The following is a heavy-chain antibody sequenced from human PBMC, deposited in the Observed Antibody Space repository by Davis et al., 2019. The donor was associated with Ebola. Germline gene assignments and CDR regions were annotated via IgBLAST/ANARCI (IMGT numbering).Heavy chain of an antibody. D-gene: IGHD6-19*01. Sequence: GESLKISCAASGFTFSDYYMNWVRQAPGKGLEWVSSISSSSSYIYYADSVKGRFTISRDNAKNSLYLQMNSLRDEDTAVYYCARGYSSGWYRYYFDYWGQGTLVTVSS. J-gene: IGHJ4*02. V-gene: IGHV3-21*01. CDR1: GFTFSDYY. CDR2: ISSSSSYI. CDR3: ARGYSSGWYRYYFDY.